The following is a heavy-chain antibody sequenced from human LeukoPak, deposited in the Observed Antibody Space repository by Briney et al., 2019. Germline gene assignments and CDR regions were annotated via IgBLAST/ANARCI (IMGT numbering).Heavy chain of an antibody. D-gene: IGHD3-22*01. CDR2: IYYSGST. CDR3: ARHGDSSGRGFDY. CDR1: GGSISSYY. Sequence: SETLSLTCTVSGGSISSYYWSWIRQPPGKGLEWIGYIYYSGSTNYNPSLKSRVTISVDTSKNQFSLKLSSVTAADTAVYYCARHGDSSGRGFDYWGQGALVTVSS. J-gene: IGHJ4*02. V-gene: IGHV4-59*08.